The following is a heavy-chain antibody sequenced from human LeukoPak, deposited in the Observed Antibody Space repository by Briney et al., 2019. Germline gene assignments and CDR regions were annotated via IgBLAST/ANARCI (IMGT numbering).Heavy chain of an antibody. V-gene: IGHV1-18*01. Sequence: ASVKVSCKASGYTFTSYDINWVRQATGQGLEWMGWISAYNGNTNYAQKLQGRVTMTTDTSTSTAYMELRSLRSDDTAVYYCARGPLLGVWGSYRYGLTDGYWGQGTLVTVSS. CDR2: ISAYNGNT. CDR3: ARGPLLGVWGSYRYGLTDGY. CDR1: GYTFTSYD. D-gene: IGHD3-16*02. J-gene: IGHJ4*02.